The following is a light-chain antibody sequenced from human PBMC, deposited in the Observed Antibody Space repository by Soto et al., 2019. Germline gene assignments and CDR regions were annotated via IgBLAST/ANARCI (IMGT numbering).Light chain of an antibody. Sequence: EIVLTQSPDTLSLSPGERATLSCRASQSVSTTYLAWYQQRPGQPPRLLIYGASFRVTGIPDRFSGSGSGTDFTITISRLEPEDSAVYYCQQYGTPPRTFGQGTKVEIK. J-gene: IGKJ1*01. CDR2: GAS. CDR3: QQYGTPPRT. CDR1: QSVSTTY. V-gene: IGKV3-20*01.